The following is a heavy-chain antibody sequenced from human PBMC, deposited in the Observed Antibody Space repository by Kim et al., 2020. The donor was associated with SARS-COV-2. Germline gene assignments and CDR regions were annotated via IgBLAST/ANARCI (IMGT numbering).Heavy chain of an antibody. D-gene: IGHD6-25*01. V-gene: IGHV3-23*01. CDR1: GFTFSSYG. CDR3: AKKGVAAVDLDY. Sequence: GGSLRLSCAASGFTFSSYGMTWVRQAPGKGLEWVSGIGSGGVTTNYADSVRGRFTISRDNSKNTLYLQMDSLRAEDTAVYYCAKKGVAAVDLDYWGLGTL. CDR2: IGSGGVTT. J-gene: IGHJ4*02.